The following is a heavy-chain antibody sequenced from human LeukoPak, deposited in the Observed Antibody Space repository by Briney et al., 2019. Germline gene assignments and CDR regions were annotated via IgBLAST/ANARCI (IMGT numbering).Heavy chain of an antibody. Sequence: PGGSLRLSCAVSGFTFSSYAINWVRQAPGKGLERVSSISGSSGSTFYADSVKGRFTISRDNSKNTLYLQMNSLRAEDTAVYYCVKDQVVITTTGSWFDPWGQGTLVTVSS. CDR1: GFTFSSYA. CDR2: ISGSSGST. J-gene: IGHJ5*02. D-gene: IGHD3-22*01. CDR3: VKDQVVITTTGSWFDP. V-gene: IGHV3-23*01.